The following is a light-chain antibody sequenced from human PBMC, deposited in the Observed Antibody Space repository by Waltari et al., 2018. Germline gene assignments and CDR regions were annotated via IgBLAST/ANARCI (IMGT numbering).Light chain of an antibody. Sequence: DIVMTQSPDSLAVSLGARATIDCKSNQTVLYSSNNKDYLAWYQQKPGQPPKLLIYWASTRESGVPDRFSGSGSGTDFTLTISSLQAEDVAVYYCQQYYNTPYTFGQGTKLEIK. V-gene: IGKV4-1*01. CDR2: WAS. CDR3: QQYYNTPYT. J-gene: IGKJ2*01. CDR1: QTVLYSSNNKDY.